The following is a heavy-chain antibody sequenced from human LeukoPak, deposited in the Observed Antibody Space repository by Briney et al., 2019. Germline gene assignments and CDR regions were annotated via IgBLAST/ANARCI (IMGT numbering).Heavy chain of an antibody. V-gene: IGHV4-61*02. J-gene: IGHJ4*02. CDR2: TYTSGST. Sequence: PSETLSLTCTVSGGSISSGSYYWRWIRQPAGQGREWIGRTYTSGSTNYNPSLKGRVTISVDTSKNQFSLKLSSVTAADTAVYYCARTGRYYDSSGYYYSNDYWGQGTLVTGSS. D-gene: IGHD3-22*01. CDR1: GGSISSGSYY. CDR3: ARTGRYYDSSGYYYSNDY.